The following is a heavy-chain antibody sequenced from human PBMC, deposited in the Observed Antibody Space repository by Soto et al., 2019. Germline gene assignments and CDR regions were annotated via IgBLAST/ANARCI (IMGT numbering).Heavy chain of an antibody. CDR1: GGSINSGDYY. CDR2: ISYSGNT. J-gene: IGHJ5*02. D-gene: IGHD6-19*01. Sequence: QVQLQESGPGLVKPSQTLSLTCTVSGGSINSGDYYWSRVRQVPGKGLEWIGFISYSGNTHYNPSLESRVTISKDTSKNQFSLRLNSMTAADSAVYYCAREVSPNSRGWYTVLVRWFDPWGQGTLVTVSS. V-gene: IGHV4-31*03. CDR3: AREVSPNSRGWYTVLVRWFDP.